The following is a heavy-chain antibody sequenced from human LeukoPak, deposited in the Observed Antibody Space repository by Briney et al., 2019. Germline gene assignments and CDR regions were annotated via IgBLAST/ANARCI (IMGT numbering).Heavy chain of an antibody. V-gene: IGHV6-1*01. CDR1: GDSVSSNSAA. J-gene: IGHJ5*02. D-gene: IGHD1-26*01. CDR2: TYYRSKWYN. Sequence: SQTLSLTCAISGDSVSSNSAAWNWIRKSPSRGLEWLGRTYYRSKWYNEYAVSVKSRITINPDTSKNQFSLQLNPVTPEDTAVYYCATSGRDNWFDPWGQGTLVTVSS. CDR3: ATSGRDNWFDP.